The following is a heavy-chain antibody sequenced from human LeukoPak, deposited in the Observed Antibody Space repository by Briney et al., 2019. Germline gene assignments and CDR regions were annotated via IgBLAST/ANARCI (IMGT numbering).Heavy chain of an antibody. CDR2: ISSSVSTR. V-gene: IGHV3-48*03. Sequence: LPGPCLRLAWAAAGFTVSRYEIDWVRQAPGEGLGWVSYISSSVSTRYYEDSVKGRFSISRDNAKNSLYLQMNSLRAEDTAVYYCARGGRVQLAVAGTHNIDYWGQGTLVTVSS. J-gene: IGHJ4*02. CDR1: GFTVSRYE. CDR3: ARGGRVQLAVAGTHNIDY. D-gene: IGHD6-19*01.